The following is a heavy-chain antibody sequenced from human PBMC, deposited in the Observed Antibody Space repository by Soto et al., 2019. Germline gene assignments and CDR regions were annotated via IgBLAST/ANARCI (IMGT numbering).Heavy chain of an antibody. D-gene: IGHD6-6*01. CDR2: ISGSGGST. Sequence: EVQLLESGGGLVQPGGSLRLSCAASGFTFGSYAMSWVRQAPGKGLEWVSAISGSGGSTYYADSVKGRFTISRDNSKNTLYLQMNSLRAEDTAVYYCAKDVWGSSAADYWGQGTLVTVSS. CDR3: AKDVWGSSAADY. CDR1: GFTFGSYA. J-gene: IGHJ4*02. V-gene: IGHV3-23*01.